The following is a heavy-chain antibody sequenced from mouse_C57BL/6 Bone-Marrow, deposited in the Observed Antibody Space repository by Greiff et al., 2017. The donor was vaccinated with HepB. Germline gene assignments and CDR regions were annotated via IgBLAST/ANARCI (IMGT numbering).Heavy chain of an antibody. Sequence: QVQLQQSGAELARPGASVKLSCKASGYTFTSYGISWVKQRPGQGLEWIGEIYPRSGNTYYNEKFKGKATLTADKSSSTAYMELRSLTSEDSAVYFCAPSYGSGSWFAYWGQGTPVTVSA. CDR2: IYPRSGNT. CDR1: GYTFTSYG. D-gene: IGHD1-1*01. CDR3: APSYGSGSWFAY. V-gene: IGHV1-81*01. J-gene: IGHJ3*01.